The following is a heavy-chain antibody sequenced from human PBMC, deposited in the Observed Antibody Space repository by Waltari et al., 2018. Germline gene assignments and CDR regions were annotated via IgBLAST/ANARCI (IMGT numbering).Heavy chain of an antibody. D-gene: IGHD3-3*01. CDR1: GGSISSSSYY. J-gene: IGHJ4*02. V-gene: IGHV4-39*07. CDR2: IYYSGST. Sequence: QLQLQESGPGLVKPSETLSLTCTVSGGSISSSSYYWGWIRQPPGKGLEWIGSIYYSGSTYYNPSLKSRVTISVDTSKNQFSLKLSSVTAADTAVYYCARAHHGSEDTIFGVVSLLGYFDYWGQGTLVTVSS. CDR3: ARAHHGSEDTIFGVVSLLGYFDY.